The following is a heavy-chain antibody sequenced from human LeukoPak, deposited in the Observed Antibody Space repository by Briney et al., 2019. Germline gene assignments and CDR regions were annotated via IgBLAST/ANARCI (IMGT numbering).Heavy chain of an antibody. Sequence: PSETLSLTCTVSGGSISSSSYYWGWIRQPPGKGLEWIGSIYYSGSTYYNPSLKSRVTISVDTSKNQFSLKLSSVTAADTAVYYCARVATGYSSGWPRDYYYYYMDVWGKGTTVTVSS. D-gene: IGHD6-19*01. J-gene: IGHJ6*03. CDR2: IYYSGST. CDR3: ARVATGYSSGWPRDYYYYYMDV. V-gene: IGHV4-39*07. CDR1: GGSISSSSYY.